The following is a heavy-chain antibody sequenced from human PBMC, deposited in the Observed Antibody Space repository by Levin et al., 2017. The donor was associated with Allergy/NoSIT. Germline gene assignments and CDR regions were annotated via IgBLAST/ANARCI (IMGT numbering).Heavy chain of an antibody. J-gene: IGHJ6*02. D-gene: IGHD5-12*01. V-gene: IGHV1-69*02. CDR2: IIPILGIA. CDR1: GGTFSSYT. Sequence: SVKVSCKASGGTFSSYTISWVRQAPGQGLEWMGRIIPILGIANYAQKFQGRVTITADKSTSTAYMELSSLRSEDTAVYYCARVRRLTDIVATRGRGSGWPPDEDVWGQGTTVTVSS. CDR3: ARVRRLTDIVATRGRGSGWPPDEDV.